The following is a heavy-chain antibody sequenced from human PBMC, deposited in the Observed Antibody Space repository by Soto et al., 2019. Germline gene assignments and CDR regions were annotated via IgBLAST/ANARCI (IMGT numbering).Heavy chain of an antibody. J-gene: IGHJ4*02. D-gene: IGHD3-16*02. V-gene: IGHV3-33*01. Sequence: GSLRLSCAASGFTLSSYGMHWVRQAPGKGLEWVAVIWYDGSNKYYADSVKGRFTISRDNSKNTLYLQMNSLRAEDTAVYYCAREMGELSPFDYWGQGTLVTVSS. CDR3: AREMGELSPFDY. CDR1: GFTLSSYG. CDR2: IWYDGSNK.